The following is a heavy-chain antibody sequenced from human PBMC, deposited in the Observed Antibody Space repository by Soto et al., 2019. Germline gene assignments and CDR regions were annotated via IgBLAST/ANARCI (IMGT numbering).Heavy chain of an antibody. CDR1: GDSINSDNYY. J-gene: IGHJ4*02. Sequence: QLQLQESGPGLVKPSETLSLTCSVSGDSINSDNYYWGWIRQPPGKGLEWLGSIYYRGNTYYNPSLKTRVTISLDKSKSQFSLKLNSVTAADSAVYFCAILEGLATISYYFDYWGQGTLVTVSS. CDR3: AILEGLATISYYFDY. D-gene: IGHD3-9*01. CDR2: IYYRGNT. V-gene: IGHV4-39*01.